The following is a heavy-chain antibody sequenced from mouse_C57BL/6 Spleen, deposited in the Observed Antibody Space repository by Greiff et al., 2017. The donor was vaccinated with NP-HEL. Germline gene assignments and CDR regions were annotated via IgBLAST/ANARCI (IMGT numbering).Heavy chain of an antibody. D-gene: IGHD1-1*01. CDR2: LDPENGDT. J-gene: IGHJ2*01. CDR3: TSYYGSSFDY. Sequence: EVQLQQSGAELVRPGASVKLSCTASGFNIKDDYMHWVKQRPEQGLEWIGWLDPENGDTEYASKFQGKATITADPSSNTAYLQLSSLTSEDTAVYCCTSYYGSSFDYWGQGTTLTVSS. V-gene: IGHV14-4*01. CDR1: GFNIKDDY.